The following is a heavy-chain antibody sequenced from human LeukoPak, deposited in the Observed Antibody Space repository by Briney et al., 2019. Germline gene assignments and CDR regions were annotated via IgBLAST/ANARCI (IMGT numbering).Heavy chain of an antibody. J-gene: IGHJ4*02. Sequence: PGGSLRLSCAASRFTFSSYWMHWVRQAPGKGLVWVSRINSDGTITTYADSVKGRFTISRDNAKNTLYLQMNSLRAEDTAVYYCARALLSSVDYWGQGILVTVSS. V-gene: IGHV3-74*01. CDR3: ARALLSSVDY. CDR1: RFTFSSYW. CDR2: INSDGTIT. D-gene: IGHD3-22*01.